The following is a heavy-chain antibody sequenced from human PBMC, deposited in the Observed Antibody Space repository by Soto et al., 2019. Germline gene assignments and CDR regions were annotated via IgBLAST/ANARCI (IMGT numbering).Heavy chain of an antibody. J-gene: IGHJ5*02. D-gene: IGHD6-6*01. CDR3: ARISGSCHLGWFDP. Sequence: GGSLRLSCMASGFTFNTYGMFWVRQAPGTGLEWVAGIWYNGSYRYYVDSVKGRFTVSRDNSKNTVDLEMNNLRGEDTAVYYCARISGSCHLGWFDPWGQGSLVTVSS. CDR2: IWYNGSYR. CDR1: GFTFNTYG. V-gene: IGHV3-33*01.